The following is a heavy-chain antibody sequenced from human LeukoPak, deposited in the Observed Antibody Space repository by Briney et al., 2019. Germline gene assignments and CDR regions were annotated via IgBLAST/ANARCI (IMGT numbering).Heavy chain of an antibody. CDR2: ISSSSSYI. J-gene: IGHJ4*02. V-gene: IGHV3-21*01. CDR3: ARDRDLNWNYGD. Sequence: PGGSLRLSCAASGFTFSSYSMNWVRQAPGKGLEWVSSISSSSSYIYYADSVKGRFTISRDNAKNSLYLQMNSLRAEDTAVYYCARDRDLNWNYGDWGQGTLVTVSS. CDR1: GFTFSSYS. D-gene: IGHD1-7*01.